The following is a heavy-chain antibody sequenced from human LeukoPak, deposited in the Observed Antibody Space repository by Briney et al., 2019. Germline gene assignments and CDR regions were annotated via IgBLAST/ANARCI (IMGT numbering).Heavy chain of an antibody. V-gene: IGHV3-7*01. Sequence: PGGSLRLSCAASGFTFSNYWMTSVRQAPGKGLEWVANIRPDGSAQYYLDSVKGRFTISRDNAKTSLFLQMNSLRAEDTAVYYCARWAFLSNFHHIDVWAKGTTVTISS. J-gene: IGHJ6*03. D-gene: IGHD2/OR15-2a*01. CDR3: ARWAFLSNFHHIDV. CDR2: IRPDGSAQ. CDR1: GFTFSNYW.